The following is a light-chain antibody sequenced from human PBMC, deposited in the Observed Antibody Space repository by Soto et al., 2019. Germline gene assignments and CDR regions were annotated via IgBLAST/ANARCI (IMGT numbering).Light chain of an antibody. V-gene: IGKV1-5*03. CDR2: RAS. CDR3: QQYDRYPHM. Sequence: DIQVTQSPSTLSASIGATVTITCRASQNIRTWLAWYQQKPGKAPRFLTYRASSLNSVVPSRFSGSGSETEFTLTLNRLQPEDFATYYCQQYDRYPHMFGQGTNVEIK. CDR1: QNIRTW. J-gene: IGKJ2*01.